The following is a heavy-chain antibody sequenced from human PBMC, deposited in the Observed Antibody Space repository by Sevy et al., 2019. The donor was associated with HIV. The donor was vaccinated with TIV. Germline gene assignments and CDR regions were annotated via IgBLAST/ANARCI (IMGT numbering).Heavy chain of an antibody. V-gene: IGHV1-69*13. D-gene: IGHD3-16*01. CDR1: GGSFSNYA. Sequence: ASVKVSCKASGGSFSNYAITWVRQAPGQGLEWMGGSIPMFGTTDYAQTFQGRVTITADESKSTAYMELSSLRSEDTAVYYCARGSVVITFGGAFDYWGLGTLVTVSS. CDR2: SIPMFGTT. J-gene: IGHJ4*02. CDR3: ARGSVVITFGGAFDY.